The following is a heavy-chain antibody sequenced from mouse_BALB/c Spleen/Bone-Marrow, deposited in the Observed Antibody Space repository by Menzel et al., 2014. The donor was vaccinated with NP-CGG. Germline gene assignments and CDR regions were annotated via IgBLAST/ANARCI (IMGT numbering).Heavy chain of an antibody. Sequence: EVQLQQSGAELVKPGASVKLSCTASGFNIKDTYMHWVKQRPEQGLEWIGRIDLANGNTKYDPKFQGKATITADTSSNTAYLQLSSLTSEDTAVYYCARGGSSYGWYFDDWGAGTTVTVSS. D-gene: IGHD1-1*01. CDR2: IDLANGNT. CDR3: ARGGSSYGWYFDD. CDR1: GFNIKDTY. J-gene: IGHJ1*01. V-gene: IGHV14-3*02.